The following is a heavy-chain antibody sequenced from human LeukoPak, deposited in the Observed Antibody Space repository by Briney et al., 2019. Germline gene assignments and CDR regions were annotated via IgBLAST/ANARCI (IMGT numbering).Heavy chain of an antibody. D-gene: IGHD1-26*01. Sequence: SETLSLTCAVSAHSISSGYYWGWIRQPPGEGLDWIGSIFHSGTTYYNPSLKSRVTISVYTSKNQFSLKLDSVTAADTAVYYCASDSESRASFDYWGQGTLVTVSS. CDR2: IFHSGTT. CDR1: AHSISSGYY. CDR3: ASDSESRASFDY. V-gene: IGHV4-38-2*01. J-gene: IGHJ4*02.